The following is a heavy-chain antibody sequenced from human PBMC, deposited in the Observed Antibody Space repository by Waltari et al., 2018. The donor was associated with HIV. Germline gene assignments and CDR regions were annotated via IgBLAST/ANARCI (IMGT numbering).Heavy chain of an antibody. CDR3: AKDRGRWLQLRYFDY. V-gene: IGHV3-9*01. D-gene: IGHD5-12*01. Sequence: EVQLVESGGGLVQPGRSLRLSCAASGFTFDDYAMHWVRQAPGKGLEVVSGISWNSGNIGYAYSVKGRFTISRENAKDSLYLQMNSLRPEDTALYYCAKDRGRWLQLRYFDYWGQGTLVTVSS. J-gene: IGHJ4*02. CDR2: ISWNSGNI. CDR1: GFTFDDYA.